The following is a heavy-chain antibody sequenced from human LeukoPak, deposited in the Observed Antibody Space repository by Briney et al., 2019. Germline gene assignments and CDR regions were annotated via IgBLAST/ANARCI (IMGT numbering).Heavy chain of an antibody. D-gene: IGHD3-3*01. V-gene: IGHV1-69*06. CDR3: ATSRTIFGVVRSFDP. CDR2: IIPIFGTA. Sequence: GSSVKVSCKASGGTFSSYAISWVRQAPGQGLEWMGGIIPIFGTANYAQKFQGRVTITADKSTSTAYMELSSLRSEDTAVYYCATSRTIFGVVRSFDPWGQGTLVTVSS. CDR1: GGTFSSYA. J-gene: IGHJ5*02.